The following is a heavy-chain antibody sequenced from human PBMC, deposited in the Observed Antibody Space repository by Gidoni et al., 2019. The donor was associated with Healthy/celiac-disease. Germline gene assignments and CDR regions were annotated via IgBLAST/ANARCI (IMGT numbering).Heavy chain of an antibody. CDR2: IYYSGST. Sequence: QVQLQESGPGLVKPSETLSRTCTVSGGSISSYYWSWIRQPPGKGLEWIGYIYYSGSTNYNPSLKSRVTISVDTSKNQFSLKLSSVTAADTAVYYCARSTWYYDILTAPPNWFDPWGQGTLVTVSS. J-gene: IGHJ5*02. V-gene: IGHV4-59*01. CDR3: ARSTWYYDILTAPPNWFDP. CDR1: GGSISSYY. D-gene: IGHD3-9*01.